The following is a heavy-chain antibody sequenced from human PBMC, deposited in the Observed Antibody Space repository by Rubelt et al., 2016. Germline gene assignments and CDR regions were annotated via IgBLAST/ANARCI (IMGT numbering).Heavy chain of an antibody. CDR1: GGSISSSSYY. J-gene: IGHJ4*02. V-gene: IGHV4-39*07. Sequence: QLQLQESGPGLVKPSETLSLTCTVSGGSISSSSYYWAWIRRPPGKGLEWIGSVYYSGSTYYNPSLKSRATISVDTSKNQFSLRLPSVTAADPAVYYCARTTWSNWFWGQGTLVTVSS. CDR2: VYYSGST. CDR3: ARTTWSNWF. D-gene: IGHD6-13*01.